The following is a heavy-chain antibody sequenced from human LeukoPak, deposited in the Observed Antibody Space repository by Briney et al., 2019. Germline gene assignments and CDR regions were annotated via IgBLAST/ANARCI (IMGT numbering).Heavy chain of an antibody. CDR1: GFTFSSYA. CDR2: ISYDGSNK. J-gene: IGHJ3*02. D-gene: IGHD1-7*01. CDR3: ARDGLELRAFDI. V-gene: IGHV3-30-3*01. Sequence: PGGSLRLFCAASGFTFSSYAMHWGRQAPGKGLEWVAVISYDGSNKYYADSVKGRFTISRDNSKNTLYLQMNSLRAEDTAVYYCARDGLELRAFDIWGQGTMVTVSS.